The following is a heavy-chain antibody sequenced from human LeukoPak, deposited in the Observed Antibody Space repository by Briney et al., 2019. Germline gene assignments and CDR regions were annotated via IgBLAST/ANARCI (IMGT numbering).Heavy chain of an antibody. CDR1: GFTFSSYG. D-gene: IGHD3-10*01. CDR2: ISGSGGST. V-gene: IGHV3-23*01. CDR3: AKGPRTVRFGDRHKGIFDY. Sequence: GGSLRLSCAASGFTFSSYGMSWVRQAPGKGLEWVSVISGSGGSTYYADSVKGRFTISRDNSKNTLYLQMNSLRAEDTAVYYCAKGPRTVRFGDRHKGIFDYWGQGTLVTVSS. J-gene: IGHJ4*02.